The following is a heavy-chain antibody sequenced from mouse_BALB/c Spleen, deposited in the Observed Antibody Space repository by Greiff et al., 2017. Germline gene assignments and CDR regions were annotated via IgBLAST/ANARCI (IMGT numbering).Heavy chain of an antibody. J-gene: IGHJ4*01. CDR2: ISYSGST. V-gene: IGHV3-2*02. D-gene: IGHD1-1*01. Sequence: EVQLVESGPGLVKPSQSLSLTCTVTGYSITSDYAWNWIRQFPGNKLEWMGYISYSGSTSYNPSLKSRISITRDTSKNQFFLQLNSVTTEDTATYYCARTLYGSSYHYYAMDYWGQGTSVTVSS. CDR3: ARTLYGSSYHYYAMDY. CDR1: GYSITSDYA.